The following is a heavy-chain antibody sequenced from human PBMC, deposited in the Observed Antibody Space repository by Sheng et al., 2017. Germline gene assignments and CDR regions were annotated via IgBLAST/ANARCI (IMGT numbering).Heavy chain of an antibody. CDR3: ATQPSCGGSCYWFDP. CDR2: IYHSGST. Sequence: QVQLQESGPGLVKPSETLSLTCAVSGYSISSGYYWGWIRQPPGKGLEWIGSIYHSGSTYYNPSLKSRVTISVDTSKNQFSLKLSSVTAADTAVYYCATQPSCGGSCYWFDPWGQGTLVTVSS. D-gene: IGHD2-15*01. J-gene: IGHJ5*02. V-gene: IGHV4-38-2*01. CDR1: GYSISSGYY.